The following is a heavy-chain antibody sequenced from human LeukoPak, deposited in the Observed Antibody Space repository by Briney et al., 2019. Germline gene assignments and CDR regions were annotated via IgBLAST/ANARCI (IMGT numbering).Heavy chain of an antibody. CDR1: GGSISSGSYY. Sequence: SETLSLTCTVSGGSISSGSYYWSWIRQPPGKGLEWIGEINHSGSTNYNPSLKSRVTISVDTSKNQFSLKLSSVTAADTAVYYCARDSRYNWNDGRDGWFDPWGQGTLVTVSS. CDR3: ARDSRYNWNDGRDGWFDP. CDR2: INHSGST. J-gene: IGHJ5*02. D-gene: IGHD1-20*01. V-gene: IGHV4-39*07.